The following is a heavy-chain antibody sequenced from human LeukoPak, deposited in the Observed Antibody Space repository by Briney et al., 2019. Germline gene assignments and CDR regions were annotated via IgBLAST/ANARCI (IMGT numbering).Heavy chain of an antibody. CDR2: IRGSGGST. V-gene: IGHV3-23*01. J-gene: IGHJ4*02. CDR1: GLTLSNHA. D-gene: IGHD3-10*01. Sequence: PGGSLRLSCAASGLTLSNHAMGWVRQAPGKGGEWISEIRGSGGSTSYADSVKGRFTISRDNSKNTLYLQMNSLRAEDTAVYYCTRELFDFDYWGQGTLVTVSS. CDR3: TRELFDFDY.